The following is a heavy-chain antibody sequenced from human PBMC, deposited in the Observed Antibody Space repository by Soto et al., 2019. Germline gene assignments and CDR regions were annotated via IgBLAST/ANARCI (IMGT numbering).Heavy chain of an antibody. D-gene: IGHD4-4*01. CDR2: INSDGSST. V-gene: IGHV3-74*01. CDR3: ARQYSSSLDY. Sequence: PGGSLRLSCAASGFTLSSYWMHWVRQAPGKGLVWVSRINSDGSSTNYADSVKGRFTISRDNAKNTLYLQVNSLRAEDTAVYYCARQYSSSLDYWGQGTLVTVSS. J-gene: IGHJ4*02. CDR1: GFTLSSYW.